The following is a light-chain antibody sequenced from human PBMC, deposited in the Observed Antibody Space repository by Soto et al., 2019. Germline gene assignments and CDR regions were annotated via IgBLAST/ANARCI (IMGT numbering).Light chain of an antibody. Sequence: QSALTQPASVSGSPGQSITISCTGTSSDLGSYNLVSWYQQHPDKAPKLMIYEGSQRPSGVSNRFSGSKSGNTASLTISGLQAEDEVDYYCCSYAGSTTLYVFGTGTKLTVL. CDR1: SSDLGSYNL. CDR2: EGS. CDR3: CSYAGSTTLYV. J-gene: IGLJ1*01. V-gene: IGLV2-23*01.